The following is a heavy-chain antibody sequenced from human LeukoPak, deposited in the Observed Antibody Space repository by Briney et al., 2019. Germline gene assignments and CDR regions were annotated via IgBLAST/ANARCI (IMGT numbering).Heavy chain of an antibody. J-gene: IGHJ4*02. V-gene: IGHV1-46*01. D-gene: IGHD4-17*01. CDR2: INPSGGST. CDR1: GYTFTSYY. Sequence: ASVKVSCKASGYTFTSYYMHWVRQAPGQGLEWTGIINPSGGSTSYAQKFKDRVAMTRDTSTRTVYMQLSSLSSEEPSAYYGARGLTHYGDYDAYWGQGTLVTVSS. CDR3: ARGLTHYGDYDAY.